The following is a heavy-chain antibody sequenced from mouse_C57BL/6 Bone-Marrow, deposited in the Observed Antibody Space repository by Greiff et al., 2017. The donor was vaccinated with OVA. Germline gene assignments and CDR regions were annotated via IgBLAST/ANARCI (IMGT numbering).Heavy chain of an antibody. D-gene: IGHD2-5*01. CDR1: GYTFTSYG. J-gene: IGHJ1*03. CDR3: ARNRVYSNYWYFDV. Sequence: QVHVKQSGAELARPGASVKLSCKASGYTFTSYGISWVKQRTGQGLEWIGEIYPRSGNTYYNEKFKGKATLTAAKSSSTAYMELRSLTSEDSAVYFCARNRVYSNYWYFDVWGTGTTVTVSS. V-gene: IGHV1-81*01. CDR2: IYPRSGNT.